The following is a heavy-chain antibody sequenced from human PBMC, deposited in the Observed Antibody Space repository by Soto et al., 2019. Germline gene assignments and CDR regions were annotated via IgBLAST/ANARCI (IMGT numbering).Heavy chain of an antibody. D-gene: IGHD3-3*01. V-gene: IGHV3-30*18. J-gene: IGHJ4*02. CDR3: AKESFGVCDY. CDR2: ISYDGSNK. Sequence: QVQLVESGGGVVQPGRSLRLSCAASGFTFSSYGMHWVRQAPGKGLEWVAVISYDGSNKYYADSVKGRFTVSRDNSKNTLYLQMNSLRAEDTAVYYCAKESFGVCDYWGQGTLVTVSS. CDR1: GFTFSSYG.